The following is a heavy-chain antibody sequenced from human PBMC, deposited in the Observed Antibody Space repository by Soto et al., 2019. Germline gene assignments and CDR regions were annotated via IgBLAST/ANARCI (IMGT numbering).Heavy chain of an antibody. V-gene: IGHV1-69*13. D-gene: IGHD3-22*01. CDR2: IIPIFGTA. Sequence: EASVKVSCKASGGTFSSYAISWVRQAPGQGLEWMGGIIPIFGTANYAQKFQGRVTITADESTSTAYMELSSLRSEDTAVYYCARFPNYYDSSGYPYWGQGTLVTVSS. CDR3: ARFPNYYDSSGYPY. CDR1: GGTFSSYA. J-gene: IGHJ4*02.